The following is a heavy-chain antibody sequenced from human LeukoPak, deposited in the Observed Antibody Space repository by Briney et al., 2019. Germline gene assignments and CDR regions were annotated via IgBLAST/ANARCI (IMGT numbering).Heavy chain of an antibody. J-gene: IGHJ4*02. CDR3: AKDGYYDSSGYFLLGYFVY. D-gene: IGHD3-22*01. CDR2: ISSNAGGT. Sequence: PGGSLRLSCSASGFTFSSYAMHWVRQAPGKGLEFVSAISSNAGGTYYADSVKGRFTISRDNSKNTLYLQMNSLRAEDTAVYYCAKDGYYDSSGYFLLGYFVYWGQGTLVTVSS. V-gene: IGHV3-64*04. CDR1: GFTFSSYA.